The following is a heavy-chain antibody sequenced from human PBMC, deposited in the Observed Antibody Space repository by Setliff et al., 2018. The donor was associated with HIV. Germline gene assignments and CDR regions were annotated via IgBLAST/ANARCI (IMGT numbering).Heavy chain of an antibody. J-gene: IGHJ4*02. CDR2: IYYSGST. V-gene: IGHV4-59*01. CDR1: GGSISSYY. Sequence: SETLSLTCTVSGGSISSYYWSWFRQPPGKGLEWIGYIYYSGSTNYNPSLKSRVTISVDTSKNQFSLKLSSVTAADTAVYYCARGIRTAAAPTFDHWGQGALVTVSS. D-gene: IGHD6-13*01. CDR3: ARGIRTAAAPTFDH.